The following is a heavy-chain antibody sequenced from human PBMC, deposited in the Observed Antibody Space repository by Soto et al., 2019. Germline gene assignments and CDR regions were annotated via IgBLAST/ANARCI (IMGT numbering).Heavy chain of an antibody. CDR3: ARASPGSWYLVVLTNWFAP. J-gene: IGHJ5*02. CDR2: INHSGST. V-gene: IGHV4-34*01. Sequence: NPSETLSLTCAVYGGSFSGYYWSWIRQPPGKGLEWIGEINHSGSTNYNPSLKSRVTISVDTSKNQFSLKLSSVTAADTAVYYCARASPGSWYLVVLTNWFAPWGQGTLVTVSS. D-gene: IGHD6-13*01. CDR1: GGSFSGYY.